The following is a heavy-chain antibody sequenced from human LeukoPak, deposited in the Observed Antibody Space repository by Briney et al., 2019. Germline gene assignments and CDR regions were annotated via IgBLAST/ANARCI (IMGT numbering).Heavy chain of an antibody. J-gene: IGHJ4*02. CDR2: IYYSGST. CDR3: ARGGYLLWFGEYSDN. D-gene: IGHD3-10*01. Sequence: PSETLSLTCTVSGGSISSSSYYWGWIRQPPGKGLEWIGSIYYSGSTYYNPSLKSRVTISVDTSKNQFSLKLSSVTAADTAVYYCARGGYLLWFGEYSDNWGQGTLVTVSS. V-gene: IGHV4-39*07. CDR1: GGSISSSSYY.